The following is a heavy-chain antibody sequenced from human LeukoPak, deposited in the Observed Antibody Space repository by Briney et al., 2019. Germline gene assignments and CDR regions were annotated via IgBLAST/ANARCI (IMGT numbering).Heavy chain of an antibody. J-gene: IGHJ4*02. CDR1: GGSISSSNW. CDR2: IYYSGST. V-gene: IGHV4-4*02. Sequence: SETLSLTCAVSGGSISSSNWWSWVRQPPGKGLEWIGYIYYSGSTNYNPSPKSRVTISVDTSKNQFSLKLSSVTAADTAVYYCATLAAPGPNWGQGTLVTVSS. D-gene: IGHD2-15*01. CDR3: ATLAAPGPN.